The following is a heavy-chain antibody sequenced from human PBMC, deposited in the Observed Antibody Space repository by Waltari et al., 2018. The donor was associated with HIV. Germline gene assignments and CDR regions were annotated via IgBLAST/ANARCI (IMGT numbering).Heavy chain of an antibody. J-gene: IGHJ4*02. D-gene: IGHD2-8*01. CDR1: GFTFSRYW. CDR3: ARRGLYPFDY. CDR2: IKQDGSEK. Sequence: EVQLVESGGGLVQPGGSLRLSCAASGFTFSRYWMSWVRQAPGKGLEWVANIKQDGSEKYYVDSVKGRFTISRDNAKNSLYLQMNSLRAEDTAVYYCARRGLYPFDYWGQGTLVTVSS. V-gene: IGHV3-7*01.